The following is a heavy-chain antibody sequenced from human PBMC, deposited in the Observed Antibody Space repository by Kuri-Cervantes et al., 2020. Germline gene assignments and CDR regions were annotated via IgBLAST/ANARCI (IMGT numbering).Heavy chain of an antibody. CDR3: ARHLRYYYYYMDV. CDR1: GFTFSSCW. J-gene: IGHJ6*03. V-gene: IGHV3-7*02. D-gene: IGHD3-3*02. CDR2: IKQDGSEK. Sequence: GGSLRLSCAASGFTFSSCWMSWVRQAPGKGLEWVANIKQDGSEKYYVDSVKGRFTISRDNAKNSLYLQMNSLRAEDTAVYYCARHLRYYYYYMDVWGKGTTVTVSS.